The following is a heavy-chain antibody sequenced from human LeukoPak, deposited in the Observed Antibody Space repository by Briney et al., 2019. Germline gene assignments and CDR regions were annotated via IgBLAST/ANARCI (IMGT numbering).Heavy chain of an antibody. Sequence: GGSLRLSCAASGFTFSSYAIHWVRQAPGKGLEWVAVISYDGSNKYYADSVKGRFAISRDNSKNTLYLQMNSLRAGDTAVYYCARETGSAVGSTDFDYWGQGTLVTVSS. CDR1: GFTFSSYA. CDR3: ARETGSAVGSTDFDY. J-gene: IGHJ4*02. CDR2: ISYDGSNK. V-gene: IGHV3-30*09. D-gene: IGHD4-17*01.